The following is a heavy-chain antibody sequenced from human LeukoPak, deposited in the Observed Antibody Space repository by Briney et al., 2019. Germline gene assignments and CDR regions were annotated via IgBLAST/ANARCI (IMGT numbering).Heavy chain of an antibody. CDR1: GGSISSYY. J-gene: IGHJ4*02. D-gene: IGHD3-22*01. CDR3: ARGRCYYDSSGYYNEGFDY. V-gene: IGHV4-4*07. CDR2: IYTSGST. Sequence: SETLSLTCTVSGGSISSYYWSWIRQPAGKGLEWIGRIYTSGSTNYNPSLKSRVTMSVDTSKNQFSLKLSTVTAADTAVYYCARGRCYYDSSGYYNEGFDYWGQGTLVTVSS.